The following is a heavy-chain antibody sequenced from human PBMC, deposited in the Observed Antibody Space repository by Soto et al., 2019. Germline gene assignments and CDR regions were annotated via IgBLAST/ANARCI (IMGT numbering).Heavy chain of an antibody. V-gene: IGHV3-23*01. D-gene: IGHD2-2*01. J-gene: IGHJ4*02. CDR2: ISGSGGST. CDR1: GFSFSSYA. Sequence: DVQLLESGGGLVQPGGSLRLTCAASGFSFSSYAMSWVRQAPGKGLEWVSGISGSGGSTYHADSVKGRFTISRDNSKNTLYLQMNSLRDEDTAVYYCAKDQRGFSSTARIDYWGQGTLVTVSS. CDR3: AKDQRGFSSTARIDY.